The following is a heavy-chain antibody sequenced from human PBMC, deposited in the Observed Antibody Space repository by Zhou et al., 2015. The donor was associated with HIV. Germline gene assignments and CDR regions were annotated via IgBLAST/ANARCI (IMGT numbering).Heavy chain of an antibody. CDR2: ITGSGATT. CDR3: ARATPSLPFDY. D-gene: IGHD3-16*02. Sequence: EVKLLESGGGLVQPGGSLRLSCTASGFTFSAFAMSWVRQAPGKGLQWVSAITGSGATTYYAGSVKGRFTVSRDNAKNSLYLQMDSLRADDTAFYYCARATPSLPFDYWAGEPWSPSPQ. J-gene: IGHJ4*02. CDR1: GFTFSAFA. V-gene: IGHV3-23*01.